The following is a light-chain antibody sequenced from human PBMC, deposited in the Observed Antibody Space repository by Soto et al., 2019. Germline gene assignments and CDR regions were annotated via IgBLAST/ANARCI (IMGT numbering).Light chain of an antibody. CDR2: DAS. CDR3: QQRTKWPIT. J-gene: IGKJ5*01. CDR1: QRVSRH. V-gene: IGKV3-11*01. Sequence: EIVLTQSPATLSLSPGERATLSCRASQRVSRHLAWYQQKPGQAPRLLIYDASTRATGIPARFSGSGSGTDFTLTISSLEPDDFAVYYCQQRTKWPITFGQGTRLEIK.